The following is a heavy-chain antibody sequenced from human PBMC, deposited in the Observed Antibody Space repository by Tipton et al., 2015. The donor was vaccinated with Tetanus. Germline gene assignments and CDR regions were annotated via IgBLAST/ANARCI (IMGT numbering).Heavy chain of an antibody. CDR1: GGSISSFNYY. CDR2: IYYSGST. J-gene: IGHJ4*02. V-gene: IGHV4-39*01. Sequence: TLSLTCTVSGGSISSFNYYWGWVRQPPGKGLEWIGSIYYSGSTYYNPSLRSRVTPSVDTSNTQFSLRVTSVTAADTAVYYCARQCVVPAAENDYGDNAFDSWGQGTLVTVSS. D-gene: IGHD2-2*01. CDR3: ARQCVVPAAENDYGDNAFDS.